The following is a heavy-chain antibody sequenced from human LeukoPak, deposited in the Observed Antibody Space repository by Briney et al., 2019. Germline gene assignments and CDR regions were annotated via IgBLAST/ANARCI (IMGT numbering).Heavy chain of an antibody. CDR1: GGSISSSSYY. Sequence: PSETLSLTCTVSGGSISSSSYYWGWIRQLPGTGLEWIGSINYSGSTYYNPSLKSRVTISVDTSKNQFSLKLSSVTAADTAVYCCARHIYSSSWYGRYYYYMDVWGKGTTVTVSS. J-gene: IGHJ6*03. V-gene: IGHV4-39*01. D-gene: IGHD6-13*01. CDR2: INYSGST. CDR3: ARHIYSSSWYGRYYYYMDV.